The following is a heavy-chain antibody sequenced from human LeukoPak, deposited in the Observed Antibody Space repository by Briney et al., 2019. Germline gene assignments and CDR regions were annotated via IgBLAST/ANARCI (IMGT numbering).Heavy chain of an antibody. V-gene: IGHV3-23*01. CDR2: VLQSGVDT. Sequence: GGSLRLSCAASGFTFNNFAMTWVRQAPGKGLEWVAGVLQSGVDTDYADSVKGRFTISRDNSKNTLYLQMSSLRVEDTATYYCAKDAVSGDDYWEFDHWGQGTLVTVSS. CDR1: GFTFNNFA. J-gene: IGHJ4*02. D-gene: IGHD5-24*01. CDR3: AKDAVSGDDYWEFDH.